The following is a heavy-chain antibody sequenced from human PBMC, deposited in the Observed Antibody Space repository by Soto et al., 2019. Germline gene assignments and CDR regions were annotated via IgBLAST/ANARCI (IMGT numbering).Heavy chain of an antibody. Sequence: EVQLLESGGGLAQPGESLRLSCAASGFKFINYAMAWVRQAPSKGLEWLAAISDSADNTYYAGSVKGRFSISRDNSKNTLYLQMNSLSADDTAVYYCAKEEAGASDYWGQGTLVTVSS. CDR2: ISDSADNT. CDR1: GFKFINYA. D-gene: IGHD1-26*01. V-gene: IGHV3-23*01. CDR3: AKEEAGASDY. J-gene: IGHJ4*02.